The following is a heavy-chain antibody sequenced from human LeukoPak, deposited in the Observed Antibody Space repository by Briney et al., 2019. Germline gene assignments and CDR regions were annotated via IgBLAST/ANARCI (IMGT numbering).Heavy chain of an antibody. J-gene: IGHJ4*02. V-gene: IGHV3-23*01. CDR2: ISGGGGST. CDR3: AKGSRSIAVDNLCDY. CDR1: GFTFTSYS. D-gene: IGHD6-6*01. Sequence: PGGSLRLSCAASGFTFTSYSMNWVRQAPGKGLEWVSTISGGGGSTYYADSVKGRFTISRDNSKNTLYLQMNSLRAEDTAVYYCAKGSRSIAVDNLCDYWGQGTLVTVSS.